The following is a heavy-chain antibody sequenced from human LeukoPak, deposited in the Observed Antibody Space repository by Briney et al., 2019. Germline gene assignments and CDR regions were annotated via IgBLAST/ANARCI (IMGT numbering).Heavy chain of an antibody. D-gene: IGHD3-22*01. J-gene: IGHJ4*02. CDR1: GFTFSSYW. Sequence: PGGSLRLSCAASGFTFSSYWMSWVRQAPGKGLEWVANIKEDGSQKYYVDSVKGRFTISRDNAENSLYLQMHSLRAEDTAVYYCARVPEPRSYYYDSSGPTRRDYWGQGTLVTVSS. CDR3: ARVPEPRSYYYDSSGPTRRDY. CDR2: IKEDGSQK. V-gene: IGHV3-7*01.